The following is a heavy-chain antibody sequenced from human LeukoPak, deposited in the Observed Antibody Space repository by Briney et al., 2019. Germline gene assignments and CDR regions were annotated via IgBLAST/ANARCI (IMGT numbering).Heavy chain of an antibody. CDR3: ARDISPDDYFDSHKCYYDAFDI. J-gene: IGHJ3*02. CDR2: IISSSGTI. Sequence: GGSLRLSCAASGFTFSSYSMEWVRQAPGKGLEWVSYIISSSGTIYYADSVKGRFTISRDNAKNSLYLQMNSLRDEDTAVYYCARDISPDDYFDSHKCYYDAFDIWGQGTLVTVSS. D-gene: IGHD3-22*01. V-gene: IGHV3-48*02. CDR1: GFTFSSYS.